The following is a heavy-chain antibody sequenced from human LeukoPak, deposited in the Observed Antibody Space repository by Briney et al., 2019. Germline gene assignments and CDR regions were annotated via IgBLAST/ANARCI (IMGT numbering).Heavy chain of an antibody. D-gene: IGHD3/OR15-3a*01. CDR2: IRSAVETT. J-gene: IGHJ4*02. V-gene: IGHV3-23*01. Sequence: GGSLRLSCAASGFTLSHYGVSWVRQAPGKGLEWISGIRSAVETTHYADSVKGRFIISRDNSKNALSLQLNSLRPEDTALYYCAKHFCTGLDCSLFDSWGQGTLVTVSS. CDR1: GFTLSHYG. CDR3: AKHFCTGLDCSLFDS.